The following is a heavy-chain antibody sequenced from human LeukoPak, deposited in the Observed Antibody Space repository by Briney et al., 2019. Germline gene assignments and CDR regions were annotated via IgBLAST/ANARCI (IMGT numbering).Heavy chain of an antibody. D-gene: IGHD3-9*01. CDR3: ARWFYNILTGSPSFDY. J-gene: IGHJ4*02. CDR1: GFTVNSNY. Sequence: GGSLRLSCAASGFTVNSNYMTWVRQAPGKGLGWVSVIYGDGRTFYADSVKGRFTLSRDNSKNTVYLQMNSLRAEDTAVYFCARWFYNILTGSPSFDYWGQGVLVTVSS. CDR2: IYGDGRT. V-gene: IGHV3-66*01.